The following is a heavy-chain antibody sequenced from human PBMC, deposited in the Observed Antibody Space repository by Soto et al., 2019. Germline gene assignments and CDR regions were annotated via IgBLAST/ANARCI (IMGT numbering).Heavy chain of an antibody. CDR2: IFPADSDT. CDR1: GDTFTPYW. V-gene: IGHV5-51*01. Sequence: GPSLKLSFTGSGDTFTPYWIGWVLQLHGKGLELMGIIFPADSDTRYRPSFQGQVTISADRSISTAYLQWRSLKASDTAMYYCVRLFGDVVPADMSWYYGMDGWGQGTTVTVS. D-gene: IGHD2-2*01. J-gene: IGHJ6*02. CDR3: VRLFGDVVPADMSWYYGMDG.